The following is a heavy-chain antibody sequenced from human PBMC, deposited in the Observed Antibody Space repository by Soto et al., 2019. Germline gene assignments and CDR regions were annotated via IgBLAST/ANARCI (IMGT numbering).Heavy chain of an antibody. D-gene: IGHD3-3*01. CDR3: ARGGQDFWSGPFDY. Sequence: LSLTCTVSGGSISNYYCNWIRQPAGKGLEWIGRIDTSGGTNYNPSLKSRVTMSVDTSKQEFSLKLSSVTAADTALYYCARGGQDFWSGPFDYWGRGALVTVSS. V-gene: IGHV4-4*07. CDR1: GGSISNYY. J-gene: IGHJ4*02. CDR2: IDTSGGT.